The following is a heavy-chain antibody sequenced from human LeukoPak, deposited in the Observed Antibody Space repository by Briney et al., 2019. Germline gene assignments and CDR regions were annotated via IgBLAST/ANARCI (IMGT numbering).Heavy chain of an antibody. CDR2: IYSGGTT. CDR1: GFTVSSNY. V-gene: IGHV3-66*01. Sequence: GGSLRLSCAASGFTVSSNYMSWVRQAPGKGLEWVSAIYSGGTTYYADSVKGRFTISRDNSKNTLHLQMNSLRAEDTAVYYCARDQYSYAHAAHWGQGTLVTVSS. J-gene: IGHJ4*02. CDR3: ARDQYSYAHAAH. D-gene: IGHD5-18*01.